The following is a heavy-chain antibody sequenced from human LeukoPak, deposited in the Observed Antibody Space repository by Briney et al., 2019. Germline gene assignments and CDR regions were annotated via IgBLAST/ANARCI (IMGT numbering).Heavy chain of an antibody. D-gene: IGHD3-10*01. Sequence: PGGSLRLSCSASGFTFTNYYMSWVRQAPGKGLEWVSIIDSAGNTYYADSVKGRFTISRDNSKNTLYLQMNRLRVEDTAVYYCARAIGSPDAFDVWGQGTMVTVSS. CDR2: IDSAGNT. CDR3: ARAIGSPDAFDV. J-gene: IGHJ3*01. CDR1: GFTFTNYY. V-gene: IGHV3-53*01.